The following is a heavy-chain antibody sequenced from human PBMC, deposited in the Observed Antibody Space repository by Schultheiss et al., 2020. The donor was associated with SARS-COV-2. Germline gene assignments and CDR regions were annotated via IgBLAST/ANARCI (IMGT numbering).Heavy chain of an antibody. J-gene: IGHJ4*02. D-gene: IGHD3-3*01. CDR3: ARETHRLRFLEWFHKSYYFDY. CDR1: GGSFCGYY. Sequence: SQTLSLTCAVYGGSFCGYYWSWIRQPPGKGLEWIGYIYYSGSTNYNPSLKSRVTISVETSKNQFSLKLSAVTAADTAVYYCARETHRLRFLEWFHKSYYFDYWGQGSLVSGSS. V-gene: IGHV4-59*12. CDR2: IYYSGST.